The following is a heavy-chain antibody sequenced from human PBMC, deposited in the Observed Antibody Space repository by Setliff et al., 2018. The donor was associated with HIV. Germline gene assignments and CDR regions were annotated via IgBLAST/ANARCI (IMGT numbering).Heavy chain of an antibody. CDR3: ARGKTWLRFLDY. V-gene: IGHV1-18*01. CDR1: GYTFNNYG. J-gene: IGHJ4*02. Sequence: ASVKVSCKASGYTFNNYGISWVRQPPGQGLEWMGWINTHSGYTNYAQNVQGRVTVTKDTSTSTAYMELRSLKSDDTAVYYCARGKTWLRFLDYWGQGTLVTVSS. D-gene: IGHD5-12*01. CDR2: INTHSGYT.